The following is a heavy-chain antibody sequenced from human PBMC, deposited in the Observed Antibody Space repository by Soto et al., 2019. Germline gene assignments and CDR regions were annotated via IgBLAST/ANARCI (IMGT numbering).Heavy chain of an antibody. J-gene: IGHJ6*02. CDR2: ISTYTGNT. CDR3: ARDYYGSGAPDHYGMDV. D-gene: IGHD3-10*01. CDR1: GYTFTNYG. V-gene: IGHV1-18*01. Sequence: KVSWKGSGYTFTNYGISWLRHDPGQGLEWLGWISTYTGNTDYAQKLQGRLTMTTDTSTTTAYMELRSLRSDDTAVYYCARDYYGSGAPDHYGMDVWGQGTTVTVSS.